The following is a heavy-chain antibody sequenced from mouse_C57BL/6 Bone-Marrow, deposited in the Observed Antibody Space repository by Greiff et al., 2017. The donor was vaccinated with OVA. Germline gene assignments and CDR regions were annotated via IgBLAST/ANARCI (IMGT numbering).Heavy chain of an antibody. CDR3: ARGSKGVYAMDY. CDR2: ISNLAYSI. V-gene: IGHV5-15*01. D-gene: IGHD2-5*01. Sequence: EVKLMESGGGLVQPGGSLKLSCAASGFTFSDYGMAWVRQAPRKGPEWVAFISNLAYSIYYADTVTGRFTISRENAKNTLYLEMSSLRSEDTAMYYCARGSKGVYAMDYWGQGTSVTVSS. CDR1: GFTFSDYG. J-gene: IGHJ4*01.